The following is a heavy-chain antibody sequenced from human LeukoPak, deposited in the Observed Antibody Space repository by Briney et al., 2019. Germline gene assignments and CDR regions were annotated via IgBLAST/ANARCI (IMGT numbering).Heavy chain of an antibody. CDR1: VFTFNSYA. J-gene: IGHJ4*02. CDR2: DSGRGAYT. CDR3: AHARVDTYGTSLYLDY. Sequence: PRVSLSLSCAASVFTFNSYAIAWARRAPGKGLQWVSSDSGRGAYTLYRDSLRGLFTLPRDNPKNTLYLGINTLRPGDTCVLYCAHARVDTYGTSLYLDYWGQGTLVTVSS. D-gene: IGHD5-18*01. V-gene: IGHV3-23*01.